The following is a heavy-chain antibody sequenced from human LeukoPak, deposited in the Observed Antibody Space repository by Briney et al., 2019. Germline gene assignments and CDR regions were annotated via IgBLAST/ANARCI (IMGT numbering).Heavy chain of an antibody. CDR1: GGSISSSSYY. CDR3: ARGGYSSSWYSYYYYYMDV. Sequence: SETLSLTCTVSGGSISSSSYYWGWIRQPPGKGLEWIGSIYYTGSTSYTPSLQSRVTISVDTSKNQFSLKLSSVTAADTAVYYCARGGYSSSWYSYYYYYMDVWGKGTTVTVSS. D-gene: IGHD6-13*01. CDR2: IYYTGST. J-gene: IGHJ6*03. V-gene: IGHV4-39*07.